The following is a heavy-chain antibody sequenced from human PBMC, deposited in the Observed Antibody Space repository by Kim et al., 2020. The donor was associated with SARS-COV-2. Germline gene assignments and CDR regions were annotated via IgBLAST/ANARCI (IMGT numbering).Heavy chain of an antibody. Sequence: SVKVSCKASGGTFSSYAISWVRQAPGQGLEWMGRIIPILGIANYAQKFQGRVTITADKSTSTAYMELSSLRSEDTAVYYCVVVDTAMVYRSNYYGMDVWGQGTTVTVSS. D-gene: IGHD5-18*01. V-gene: IGHV1-69*04. CDR3: VVVDTAMVYRSNYYGMDV. CDR1: GGTFSSYA. CDR2: IIPILGIA. J-gene: IGHJ6*02.